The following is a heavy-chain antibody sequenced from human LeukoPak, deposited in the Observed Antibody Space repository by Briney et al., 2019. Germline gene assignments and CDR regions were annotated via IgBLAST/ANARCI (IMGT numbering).Heavy chain of an antibody. V-gene: IGHV3-30*18. CDR3: AKDRGSGSTELDY. Sequence: GGSLRLSCAASGFTFSSHGMHWVRQAPGKGLEWVAVISYDGSNKYYADSVKGRFTISRDNSKNTLYLQMNSLRAEDTAVYYCAKDRGSGSTELDYWGQGTLVTVSS. CDR1: GFTFSSHG. J-gene: IGHJ4*02. D-gene: IGHD3-10*01. CDR2: ISYDGSNK.